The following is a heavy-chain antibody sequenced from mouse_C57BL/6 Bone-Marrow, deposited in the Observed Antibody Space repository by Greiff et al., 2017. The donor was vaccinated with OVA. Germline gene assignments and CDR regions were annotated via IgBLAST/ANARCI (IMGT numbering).Heavy chain of an antibody. Sequence: VKLMESEGGLVQPGSSMKLSCTASGFTFSDYYMAWVRQVPEKGLEWVANINYDGSSTYYLDSLKSRFIISRDNAKNILYLQMSSLKSEDTATYYCARECDYYGAMDYWGQGTSVTVSS. V-gene: IGHV5-16*01. D-gene: IGHD1-1*01. CDR1: GFTFSDYY. J-gene: IGHJ4*01. CDR2: INYDGSST. CDR3: ARECDYYGAMDY.